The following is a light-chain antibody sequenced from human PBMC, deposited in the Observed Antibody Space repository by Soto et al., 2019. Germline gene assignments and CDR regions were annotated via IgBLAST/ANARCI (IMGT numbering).Light chain of an antibody. CDR1: ESVSRN. J-gene: IGKJ5*01. Sequence: EVGMTQSTATLSVSPGERATLSCRASESVSRNLAWYQQKPGQAPRLLIYDASTRATGIPDRFSGGGSGTEFTLTISSLQSEDFVVYYCQQYNSWPPITFGQGTRLEIK. V-gene: IGKV3-15*01. CDR3: QQYNSWPPIT. CDR2: DAS.